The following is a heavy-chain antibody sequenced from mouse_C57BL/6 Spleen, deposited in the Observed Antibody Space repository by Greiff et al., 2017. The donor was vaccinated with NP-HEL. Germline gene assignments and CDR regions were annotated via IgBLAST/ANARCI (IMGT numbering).Heavy chain of an antibody. Sequence: DVMLVESGGGLVQPGGSLKLSCAASGFTFSDYYMYWVRQTPEKRLEWVAYISNGGGSPYYPDTVKGRFTISRDNAKNTLYLQRSRLKSEETAMYYCARGGSSPLYYYAMDYWGQGTSVTVSS. J-gene: IGHJ4*01. D-gene: IGHD1-1*01. V-gene: IGHV5-12*01. CDR3: ARGGSSPLYYYAMDY. CDR1: GFTFSDYY. CDR2: ISNGGGSP.